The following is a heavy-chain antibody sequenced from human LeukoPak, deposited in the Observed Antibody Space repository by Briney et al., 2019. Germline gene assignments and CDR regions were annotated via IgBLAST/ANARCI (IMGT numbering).Heavy chain of an antibody. CDR2: ISSNGGTT. J-gene: IGHJ4*02. CDR1: EFTFTTYG. V-gene: IGHV3-64D*06. CDR3: VKGEIYTSGTEPFDY. D-gene: IGHD3-10*01. Sequence: PGRSLTLSCAASEFTFTTYGMHWVRQTPGKGLEYVSAISSNGGTTYYADSVKGRFTISRDNSKTTLYLQMSSLRPEDSAVYYCVKGEIYTSGTEPFDYWGQGTLVTVSS.